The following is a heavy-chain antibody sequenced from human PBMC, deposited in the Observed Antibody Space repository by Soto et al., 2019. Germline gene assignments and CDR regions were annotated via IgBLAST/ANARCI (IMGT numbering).Heavy chain of an antibody. D-gene: IGHD3-22*01. CDR3: ATSTGIDYYDSSGYYQPNDY. CDR1: GYTFTSYY. Sequence: GASVKVSCKASGYTFTSYYMHWVRQAPGQGLEWMGIINPSGGSTSYAQKFQGRVTMTRDTSTSTVYMELSSLRSEDTAVYYCATSTGIDYYDSSGYYQPNDYWGQGTLVTVSS. V-gene: IGHV1-46*01. CDR2: INPSGGST. J-gene: IGHJ4*02.